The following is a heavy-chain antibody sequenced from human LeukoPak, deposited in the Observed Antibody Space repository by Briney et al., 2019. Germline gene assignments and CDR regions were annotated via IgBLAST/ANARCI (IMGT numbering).Heavy chain of an antibody. Sequence: ASVKVSCKVSGYTLTELSMHWVRQAPGKGPEWMGGFDPEDGETIYARKFQGRVTMTEDTSTDTAYMELSSLRSEDTAVYYCATDSDYDSSGYRGFYYYYGMDVWGQGTTVTVSS. CDR2: FDPEDGET. V-gene: IGHV1-24*01. D-gene: IGHD3-22*01. CDR3: ATDSDYDSSGYRGFYYYYGMDV. J-gene: IGHJ6*02. CDR1: GYTLTELS.